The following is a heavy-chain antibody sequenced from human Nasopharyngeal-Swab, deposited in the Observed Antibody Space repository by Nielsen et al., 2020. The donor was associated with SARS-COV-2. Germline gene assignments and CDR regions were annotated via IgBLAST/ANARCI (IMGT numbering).Heavy chain of an antibody. V-gene: IGHV3-30*04. Sequence: GESLKISCAASGFTFSSYAMSRVRQAPGKGLEWVAVISYDGSNKYYADSVKGRFTISRDNSKNTLYLQMNSLRAEDTAVYYCARAHSGSYFSAFDIWGQGTMVTVSS. D-gene: IGHD1-26*01. CDR1: GFTFSSYA. J-gene: IGHJ3*02. CDR2: ISYDGSNK. CDR3: ARAHSGSYFSAFDI.